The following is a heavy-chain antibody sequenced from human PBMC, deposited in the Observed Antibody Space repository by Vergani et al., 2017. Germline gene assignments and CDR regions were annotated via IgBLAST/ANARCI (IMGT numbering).Heavy chain of an antibody. V-gene: IGHV3-74*03. Sequence: EVQLVESGGGSVQSGGSLRLSCVASGFSFNTYWMHWVRQVPGKGLMWVARIDEYGNRATYGDFETGRFTISRDNAKNTVFLQMKNLRADDAGVDYCVRTEYCTGIACNTRFDSWGQGALVTVSS. J-gene: IGHJ5*01. CDR1: GFSFNTYW. D-gene: IGHD2-8*02. CDR2: IDEYGNRA. CDR3: VRTEYCTGIACNTRFDS.